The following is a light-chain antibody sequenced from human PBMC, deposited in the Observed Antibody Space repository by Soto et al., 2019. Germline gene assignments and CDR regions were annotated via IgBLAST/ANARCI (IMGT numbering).Light chain of an antibody. Sequence: QSALTQPASVSGSPGQSITISCTGTSSDVGAYNFVSWYQHHPGRAPKLIIYEVTIRPSGVSNRFSGSKSGNMASLTISGLQAEDEADYYCSSYTTSAPYVFGSGTKLTVL. CDR3: SSYTTSAPYV. J-gene: IGLJ1*01. CDR1: SSDVGAYNF. V-gene: IGLV2-14*01. CDR2: EVT.